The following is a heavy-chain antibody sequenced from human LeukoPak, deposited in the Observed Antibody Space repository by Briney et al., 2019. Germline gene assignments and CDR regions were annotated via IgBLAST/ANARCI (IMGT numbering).Heavy chain of an antibody. D-gene: IGHD5-12*01. CDR3: ARGSRRNRLSDIVATWLAFDI. V-gene: IGHV1-2*02. Sequence: EASVKVSCKASGYTFTGYYMHWVRQAPGQGLEWMGWINPNSGGTNYAQKFQGRVTMTRDTSISTAYMELSRLRSDDTAVYYCARGSRRNRLSDIVATWLAFDIWGQGTMVTVSS. CDR1: GYTFTGYY. J-gene: IGHJ3*02. CDR2: INPNSGGT.